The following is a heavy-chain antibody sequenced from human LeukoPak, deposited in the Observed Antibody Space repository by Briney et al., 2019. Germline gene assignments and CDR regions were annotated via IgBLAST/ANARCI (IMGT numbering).Heavy chain of an antibody. CDR3: ARVPYYYYGMDV. V-gene: IGHV1-46*01. Sequence: ASVKVSCKASGYTFTSYYMHWVRQAPGQGLEWMGIINPSGGSTNYAQKFQGRVTITADESTSTAYMELSSLRSEDTAVYYCARVPYYYYGMDVWGQGTTVTVSS. CDR2: INPSGGST. J-gene: IGHJ6*02. CDR1: GYTFTSYY.